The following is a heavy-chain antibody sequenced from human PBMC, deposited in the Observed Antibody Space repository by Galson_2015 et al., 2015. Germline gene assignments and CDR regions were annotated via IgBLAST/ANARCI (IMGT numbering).Heavy chain of an antibody. V-gene: IGHV3-74*01. D-gene: IGHD3-10*01. CDR3: ARDYGMAGSSNAFDI. CDR2: INSDGSST. CDR1: GFAFRSYW. Sequence: SLRLSCAASGFAFRSYWMHWVRQAPGKGLVWVSRINSDGSSTSYEDSVKGRFTISRDNAKNTVHLQVNSLRAEDTAVYYCARDYGMAGSSNAFDIWGQGTMVTVSS. J-gene: IGHJ3*02.